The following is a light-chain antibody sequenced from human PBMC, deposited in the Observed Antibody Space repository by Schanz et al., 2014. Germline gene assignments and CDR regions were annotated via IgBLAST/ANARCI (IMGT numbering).Light chain of an antibody. CDR3: SSYTSSSTQVV. CDR1: SSDVGGYNY. V-gene: IGLV2-8*01. Sequence: QSVLTQPPSASGSPGQSVTISCTGTSSDVGGYNYVSWYQQHPGKAPKLMIYEVSKRPSGVPDRFSGSKSGNTASLTISGLQAEDEADYYCSSYTSSSTQVVFGGGTKVTVL. CDR2: EVS. J-gene: IGLJ2*01.